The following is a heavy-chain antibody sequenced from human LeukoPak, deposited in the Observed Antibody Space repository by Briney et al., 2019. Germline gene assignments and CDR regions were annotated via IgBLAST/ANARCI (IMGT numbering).Heavy chain of an antibody. V-gene: IGHV4-30-4*01. CDR2: IYYSGST. J-gene: IGHJ4*02. CDR1: GGSISSGDYY. D-gene: IGHD3-22*01. Sequence: SETLSLTCTVSGGSISSGDYYWSWIRQPSGKGLEWIGYIYYSGSTYYNPSLKSRVTISVDTSKNQYSLKLSSVTAADTAVYYCARVSTEDSSGYYYSDYWGQGTLVTVSS. CDR3: ARVSTEDSSGYYYSDY.